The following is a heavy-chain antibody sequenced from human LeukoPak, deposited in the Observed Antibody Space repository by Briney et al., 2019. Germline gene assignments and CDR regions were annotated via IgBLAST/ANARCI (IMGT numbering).Heavy chain of an antibody. Sequence: ASVKVSCTASGYTFTGYYMHWVRQAPGQGLEWMGWINPNSGGTNSAQKFRGRVTMTRDTSTSTAYMELSRLRSDDTAVYYCARRSLRGVDFDYWGQGTLVTVSS. V-gene: IGHV1-2*02. CDR3: ARRSLRGVDFDY. D-gene: IGHD3-10*01. CDR2: INPNSGGT. J-gene: IGHJ4*02. CDR1: GYTFTGYY.